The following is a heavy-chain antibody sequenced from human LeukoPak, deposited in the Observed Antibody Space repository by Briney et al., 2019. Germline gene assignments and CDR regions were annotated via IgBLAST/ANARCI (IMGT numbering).Heavy chain of an antibody. D-gene: IGHD2-21*02. CDR2: IIPILGTA. J-gene: IGHJ4*02. V-gene: IGHV1-69*11. Sequence: SVKVSCKASGGTFSSYAISWVRQAPGQGLEWMGRIIPILGTANYAQKVQGRVTISTDESTSTAYMELSSLRSEDTAVYYCARAPTAYCGGDCYFGYWGQGTLVTVSS. CDR3: ARAPTAYCGGDCYFGY. CDR1: GGTFSSYA.